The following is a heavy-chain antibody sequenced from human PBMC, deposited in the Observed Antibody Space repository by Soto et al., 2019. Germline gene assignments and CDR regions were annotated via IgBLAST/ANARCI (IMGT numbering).Heavy chain of an antibody. Sequence: QVQLVQSGAEVKKPGSSVKVSCKASGGTFSSYAISWVRQAPGQGLEWMGGIIPIFGTANYAQKFQGRVTITADESTSTAYMELSSLRSEDTAVYYCARDPLHGGSSWYDLGGRYYYYGMDVWGQGTTVTVSS. J-gene: IGHJ6*02. CDR2: IIPIFGTA. D-gene: IGHD6-13*01. V-gene: IGHV1-69*01. CDR3: ARDPLHGGSSWYDLGGRYYYYGMDV. CDR1: GGTFSSYA.